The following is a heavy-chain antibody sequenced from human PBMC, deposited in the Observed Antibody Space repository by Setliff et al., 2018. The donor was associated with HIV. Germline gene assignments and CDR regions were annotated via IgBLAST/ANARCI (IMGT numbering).Heavy chain of an antibody. CDR3: ATLKEQWLSEGGFDY. Sequence: ASVKVSCKVSGYTLTEFSMHWVRQAPGKGLEWMGRFDPEDGDTLYAQNFQGRVTMTEDPPTDTAYLELSGLRFEDTAVYYCATLKEQWLSEGGFDYWGQGTLVTVSS. D-gene: IGHD6-19*01. V-gene: IGHV1-24*01. CDR2: FDPEDGDT. CDR1: GYTLTEFS. J-gene: IGHJ4*02.